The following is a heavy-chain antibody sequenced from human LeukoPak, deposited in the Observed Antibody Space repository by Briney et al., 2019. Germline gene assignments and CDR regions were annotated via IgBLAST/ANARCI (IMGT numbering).Heavy chain of an antibody. CDR2: ISGSGGST. D-gene: IGHD3-22*01. J-gene: IGHJ3*01. CDR1: GCTFSSYA. CDR3: TTSTPLIITTLVVVTEFDAFDV. V-gene: IGHV3-23*01. Sequence: PGGSLRLSCAASGCTFSSYAMSWVRQAPGKGLEWVSAISGSGGSTYYADSVKGRFTISRDNSKNTLYLQMNSLRAEDTAVYYCTTSTPLIITTLVVVTEFDAFDVWGQGTMVIVSS.